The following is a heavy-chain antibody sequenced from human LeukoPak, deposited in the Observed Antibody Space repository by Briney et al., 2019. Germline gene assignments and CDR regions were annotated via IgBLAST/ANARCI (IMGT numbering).Heavy chain of an antibody. V-gene: IGHV3-48*03. CDR1: GFTFSSYE. Sequence: VGSLRLSCAASGFTFSSYEMNWVRQAPGKGLEWVSYISSSGSTIYYADSVKGRFTISRDNAKNSLYLQMNSLRAEDTAVYYCSSSWYNGDYWGQGTLVTVSS. J-gene: IGHJ4*02. CDR3: SSSWYNGDY. D-gene: IGHD6-13*01. CDR2: ISSSGSTI.